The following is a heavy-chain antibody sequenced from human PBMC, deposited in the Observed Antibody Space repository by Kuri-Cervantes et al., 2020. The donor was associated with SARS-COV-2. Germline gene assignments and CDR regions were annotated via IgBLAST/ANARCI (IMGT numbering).Heavy chain of an antibody. V-gene: IGHV1-69*04. CDR2: IIPILGTA. Sequence: SVKVSCKASGYTFTSYGISWVRQAPGQGLEWMGRIIPILGTANYAQKFQGRVTITADKSTSTAYMELSSLRSEDTAVYYCARDFIAAAGIDYWGQGTLVIVSS. CDR1: GYTFTSYG. D-gene: IGHD6-13*01. J-gene: IGHJ4*02. CDR3: ARDFIAAAGIDY.